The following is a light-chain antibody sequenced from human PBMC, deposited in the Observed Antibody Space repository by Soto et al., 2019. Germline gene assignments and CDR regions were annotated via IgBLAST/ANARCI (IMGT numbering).Light chain of an antibody. J-gene: IGKJ5*01. Sequence: DIQLTQSPSFLSAVVGDRVTITCRASQDISSYLAWYQQKPGKAPKLLIYAASILQSGVPSRFSGSGSGTEFTLTISSLQPEDFATYYYQQLNGYPLTFGQGPRLDMK. CDR1: QDISSY. V-gene: IGKV1-9*01. CDR2: AAS. CDR3: QQLNGYPLT.